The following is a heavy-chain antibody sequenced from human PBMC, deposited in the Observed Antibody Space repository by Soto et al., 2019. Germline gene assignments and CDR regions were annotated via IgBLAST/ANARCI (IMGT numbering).Heavy chain of an antibody. J-gene: IGHJ4*02. V-gene: IGHV3-23*01. CDR1: GFTFSSSV. D-gene: IGHD7-27*01. CDR3: TSLGQFDY. CDR2: ISVSGGST. Sequence: GESLKISCAASGFTFSSSVMNWVRQAPGKGLEWVSSISVSGGSTFYAGSVKGRFTLSRDNSRNTLYLQMNSLRVDDTAVYYCTSLGQFDYWGQGALVTVSS.